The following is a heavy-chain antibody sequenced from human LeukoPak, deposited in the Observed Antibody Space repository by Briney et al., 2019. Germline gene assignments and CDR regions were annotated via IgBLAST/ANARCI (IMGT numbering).Heavy chain of an antibody. Sequence: GGSLRLSCVASGFPFSSYSMNWVRQAPGKGLEWVSSISSSSSYIYYADSVKGRFTISRDNAKNSLYLQMNSLRAEDTAVYYCARDGVSSGWYDAGYFDYWGQGTLVTVSS. CDR1: GFPFSSYS. CDR2: ISSSSSYI. V-gene: IGHV3-21*01. J-gene: IGHJ4*02. CDR3: ARDGVSSGWYDAGYFDY. D-gene: IGHD6-19*01.